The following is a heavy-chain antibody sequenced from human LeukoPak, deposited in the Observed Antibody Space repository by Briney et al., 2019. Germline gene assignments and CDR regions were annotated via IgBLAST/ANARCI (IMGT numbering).Heavy chain of an antibody. Sequence: GGSLRLSCAASGFTFSSYAMHWVRQAPGKGLEWVAVISYDGSNKYYADSVKGRFTISRDNSKNTLYLQMNSLRAEDTAVYYCASSLRSYYYGSGSAESPYFDYWGQGTLVTVSS. CDR2: ISYDGSNK. D-gene: IGHD3-10*01. J-gene: IGHJ4*02. CDR3: ASSLRSYYYGSGSAESPYFDY. CDR1: GFTFSSYA. V-gene: IGHV3-30-3*01.